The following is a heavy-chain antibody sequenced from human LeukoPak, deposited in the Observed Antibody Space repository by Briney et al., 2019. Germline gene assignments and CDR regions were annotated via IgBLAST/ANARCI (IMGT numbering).Heavy chain of an antibody. Sequence: PSETLSLTCTVSGGSISSGSYYWGWLRQPPGKGLEWIGSIYYSGKTYYNPSLKSRATMSVDTSKNHFSLKLSPVTAADTAVYYCARLRAAAGPYYFDYWGQGTLATVSS. CDR1: GGSISSGSYY. D-gene: IGHD6-13*01. J-gene: IGHJ4*02. CDR3: ARLRAAAGPYYFDY. CDR2: IYYSGKT. V-gene: IGHV4-39*07.